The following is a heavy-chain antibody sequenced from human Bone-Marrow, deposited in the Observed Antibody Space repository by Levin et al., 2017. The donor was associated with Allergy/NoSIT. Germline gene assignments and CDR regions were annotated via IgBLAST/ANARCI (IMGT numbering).Heavy chain of an antibody. V-gene: IGHV4-61*01. CDR2: IYYSGST. CDR3: ARAALSVEYFQH. J-gene: IGHJ1*01. Sequence: SETLSLTCTVSGGSVSSGSYYWSWIRQPPGKGLEWIGYIYYSGSTNYNPSLKSRVTISVDTSKNQFSLKLSSVTAADTAVYYCARAALSVEYFQHWGQGTLVTVSS. D-gene: IGHD3-9*01. CDR1: GGSVSSGSYY.